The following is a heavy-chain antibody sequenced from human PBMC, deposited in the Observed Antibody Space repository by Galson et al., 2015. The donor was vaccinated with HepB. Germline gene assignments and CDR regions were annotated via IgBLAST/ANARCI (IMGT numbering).Heavy chain of an antibody. CDR1: GFTFSNYG. Sequence: SLRLSCAASGFTFSNYGFHWVRQAPGKGLEWVAIIWSDGSKINSADSVRGRFTISRDNSKNTVYLQMNSLRVEDTAVYSCARDLSVGALDIRGQGTMVTVSS. D-gene: IGHD1-26*01. CDR2: IWSDGSKI. J-gene: IGHJ3*02. CDR3: ARDLSVGALDI. V-gene: IGHV3-33*01.